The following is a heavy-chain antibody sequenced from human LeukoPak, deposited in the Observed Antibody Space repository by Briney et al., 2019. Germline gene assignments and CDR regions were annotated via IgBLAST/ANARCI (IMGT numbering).Heavy chain of an antibody. J-gene: IGHJ4*02. CDR3: AKRLLYYYGSGSPFDY. CDR2: ISGSGDYT. V-gene: IGHV3-23*01. D-gene: IGHD3-10*01. Sequence: GGSLRLSCAASGFTFSNYAMSWVRQAPGKGLEWVSTISGSGDYTYYADSVKGRFTISRDNSKNTLYLEVNSLRVEDTAVYYCAKRLLYYYGSGSPFDYWGQGTLVTVSS. CDR1: GFTFSNYA.